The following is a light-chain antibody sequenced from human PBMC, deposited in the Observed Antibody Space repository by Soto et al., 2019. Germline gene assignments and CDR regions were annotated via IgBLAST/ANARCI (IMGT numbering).Light chain of an antibody. CDR1: SSDVGAYNY. V-gene: IGLV2-14*01. Sequence: QSALTQPASVSGSPGQSITISCTGTSSDVGAYNYVSWYQQHPGKAPKLMIYEVSNRPSGVSNRFSGSKSGNTASLTISGLHAEAEAESYCSAYTTYRTLYVFGTGTRLTV. CDR2: EVS. J-gene: IGLJ1*01. CDR3: SAYTTYRTLYV.